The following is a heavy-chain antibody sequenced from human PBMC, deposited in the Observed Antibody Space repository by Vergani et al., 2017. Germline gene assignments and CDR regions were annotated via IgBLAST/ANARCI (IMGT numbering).Heavy chain of an antibody. D-gene: IGHD2-15*01. CDR1: GFRVTTYY. CDR2: IKSDGRT. J-gene: IGHJ4*01. Sequence: VELLESGGGLAQPGGSLRVSCSASGFRVTTYYMSWVRQAPGKGLEWVSVIKSDGRTSYAECVRGRFTISRDTTRNAVYLQMNILRVEDTGVYYCTRSECSGTTCYGHYFDLWGHGILVTVSS. CDR3: TRSECSGTTCYGHYFDL. V-gene: IGHV3-66*02.